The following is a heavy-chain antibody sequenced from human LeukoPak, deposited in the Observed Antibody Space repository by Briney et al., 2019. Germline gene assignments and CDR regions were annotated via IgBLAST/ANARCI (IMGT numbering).Heavy chain of an antibody. D-gene: IGHD5-18*01. CDR1: GFTFSSYA. V-gene: IGHV3-23*01. CDR3: ARDSGYSYGYGVPRRAFDI. CDR2: ISGSGGST. Sequence: PGGSLRLPCAASGFTFSSYAMSWVRQAPGKGLEWVSAISGSGGSTYYADSVKGRFTISRDNSKNTLYLQMNSLRAEDTAVYYCARDSGYSYGYGVPRRAFDIWGQGTMVTVSS. J-gene: IGHJ3*02.